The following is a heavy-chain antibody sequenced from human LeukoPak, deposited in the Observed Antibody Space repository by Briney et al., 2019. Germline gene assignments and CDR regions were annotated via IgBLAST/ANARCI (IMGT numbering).Heavy chain of an antibody. CDR1: GFTFSDYY. Sequence: GGSLRLSCAASGFTFSDYYMSWIRQAPGKGLEWVSYISSSGSTLYYADSVKGRLTISRDNAKNSLYLQMNSLRAEDTAVYYCARDRCSGGSCYGGDYWGQGTLVTVSS. CDR3: ARDRCSGGSCYGGDY. CDR2: ISSSGSTL. V-gene: IGHV3-11*04. D-gene: IGHD2-15*01. J-gene: IGHJ4*02.